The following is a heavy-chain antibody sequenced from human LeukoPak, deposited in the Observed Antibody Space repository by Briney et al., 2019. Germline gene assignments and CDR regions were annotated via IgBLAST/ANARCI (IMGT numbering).Heavy chain of an antibody. CDR3: ARAYSGYDGFDY. Sequence: SETLSLTCTVSGDSISSSNYYWSWIRQHPGKGLEWIGYIYYSGSTYYNPSLKSRVTISVDTSKNQFSLKLSSVTAADTAVYYCARAYSGYDGFDYWGQGTLVTVSS. CDR2: IYYSGST. D-gene: IGHD5-12*01. CDR1: GDSISSSNYY. V-gene: IGHV4-31*03. J-gene: IGHJ4*02.